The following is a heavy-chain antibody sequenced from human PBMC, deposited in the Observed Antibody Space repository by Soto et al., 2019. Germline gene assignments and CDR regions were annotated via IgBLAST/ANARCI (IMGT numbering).Heavy chain of an antibody. CDR1: GFTFSSYW. V-gene: IGHV3-7*03. D-gene: IGHD6-19*01. J-gene: IGHJ4*02. Sequence: PGGSLRLSCAASGFTFSSYWMSWVRQAPGKGLEWVANIKQDGSEKYYVDSVKGRFTISRDNAKNSLYLQMNSLRAEDTAVYYCARGRWIAVAGTSYYFDYWGQGTLVTVSS. CDR2: IKQDGSEK. CDR3: ARGRWIAVAGTSYYFDY.